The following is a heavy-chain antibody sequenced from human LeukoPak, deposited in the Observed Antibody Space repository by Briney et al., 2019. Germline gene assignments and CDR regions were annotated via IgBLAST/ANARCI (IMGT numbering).Heavy chain of an antibody. Sequence: SETLSLTCAVSGGSISSSNWWSWVRQPPGKGLEWIGEINHSGSTNYNPSLKSRVTISVDTSKNQFSLKLSSVTAADTAVYYCARVVYSGYDFRGAMDVWGKGTTVTVSS. V-gene: IGHV4-4*02. J-gene: IGHJ6*03. CDR2: INHSGST. CDR3: ARVVYSGYDFRGAMDV. D-gene: IGHD5-12*01. CDR1: GGSISSSNW.